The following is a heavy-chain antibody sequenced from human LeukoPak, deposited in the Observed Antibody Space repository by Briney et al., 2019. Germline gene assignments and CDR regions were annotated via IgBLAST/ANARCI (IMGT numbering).Heavy chain of an antibody. CDR1: GFTFDDYA. V-gene: IGHV3-9*01. CDR2: ISRNSGLI. CDR3: TKDFGEWWGAFDI. D-gene: IGHD2-15*01. Sequence: GGSLRLSCAASGFTFDDYAMHWVRQAPGKGLEWVSSISRNSGLIDYADSVKGRFTISRDNAKNSLYLQMNSLRAEDTALYYCTKDFGEWWGAFDIWGQGTVVTVFS. J-gene: IGHJ3*02.